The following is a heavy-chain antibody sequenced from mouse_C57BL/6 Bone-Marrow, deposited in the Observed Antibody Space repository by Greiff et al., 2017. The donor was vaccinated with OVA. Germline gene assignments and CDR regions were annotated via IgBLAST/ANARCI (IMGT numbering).Heavy chain of an antibody. CDR2: TFYSGIT. CDR3: ARGYYYGSRYVAY. V-gene: IGHV3-3*01. Sequence: VQLQQSGPSLVRPSQTLSLTCTVTGFSINSDCYWIWIRQFPGNKLEYIGYTFYSGITYYNPSLESRTYITRDTSKNQISLKLSSVTTDDTATYYYARGYYYGSRYVAYWGQGTLVTVSA. D-gene: IGHD1-1*01. CDR1: GFSINSDCY. J-gene: IGHJ3*01.